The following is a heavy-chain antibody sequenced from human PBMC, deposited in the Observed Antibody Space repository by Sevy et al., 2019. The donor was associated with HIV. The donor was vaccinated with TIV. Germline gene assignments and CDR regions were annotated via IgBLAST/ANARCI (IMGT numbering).Heavy chain of an antibody. CDR3: TKERGGSYIPYFYGMDV. D-gene: IGHD1-26*01. V-gene: IGHV3-30*18. CDR1: GFTFRNYG. J-gene: IGHJ6*02. CDR2: IGYDGSDK. Sequence: GGSLRLSCIASGFTFRNYGIHWVRQAPGKGLDWVAVIGYDGSDKYYADSVKGRFTISRDNSKNTLFLQMNSLRVEDTAVYYCTKERGGSYIPYFYGMDVWGQGTAVTVSS.